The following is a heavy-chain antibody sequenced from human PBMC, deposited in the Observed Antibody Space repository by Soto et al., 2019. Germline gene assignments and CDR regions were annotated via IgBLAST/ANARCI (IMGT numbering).Heavy chain of an antibody. D-gene: IGHD3-10*01. CDR1: GGSFSGYQ. CDR2: INDSGNI. V-gene: IGHV4-34*01. CDR3: ARGLILWFGELARRGGYYYYMDV. Sequence: QVQLQQWGAGLLKPSETLSLTCAVYGGSFSGYQWSWIRQPPGKGREWIGEINDSGNINYNPSLKSRVTILMDTPKKQISLKLSSVTAADSVVYYCARGLILWFGELARRGGYYYYMDVWGKGNTVTVSS. J-gene: IGHJ6*03.